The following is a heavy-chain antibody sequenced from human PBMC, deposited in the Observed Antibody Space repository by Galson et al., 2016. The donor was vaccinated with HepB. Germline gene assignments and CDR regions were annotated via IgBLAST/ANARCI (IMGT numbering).Heavy chain of an antibody. D-gene: IGHD3-22*01. CDR3: ARGYENDSSDYEPDVFDV. V-gene: IGHV3-21*01. J-gene: IGHJ3*01. Sequence: SLRLSCAATGFTFSFYSMNWVRQAPGKGLEWVSSISSGGDFIHYADSLKGRFAISRDNAEKSLHLQMNSLRAEDTAVYFCARGYENDSSDYEPDVFDVWGQGTLVTVSS. CDR2: ISSGGDFI. CDR1: GFTFSFYS.